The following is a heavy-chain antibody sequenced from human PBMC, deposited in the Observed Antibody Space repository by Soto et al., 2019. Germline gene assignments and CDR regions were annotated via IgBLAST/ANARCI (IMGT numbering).Heavy chain of an antibody. CDR2: ISAYNGNT. CDR3: ASNKGPVYFDY. CDR1: GYTFTSYG. V-gene: IGHV1-18*01. Sequence: QVQLVQSGAEVKKPGASVKVSCKASGYTFTSYGISWVRQAPGQGLEWMGWISAYNGNTNYAQKLQGRAPMTTDTSTSKGYMELRSLSTDDPAVYYCASNKGPVYFDYWGQGTLVTVSS. J-gene: IGHJ4*02.